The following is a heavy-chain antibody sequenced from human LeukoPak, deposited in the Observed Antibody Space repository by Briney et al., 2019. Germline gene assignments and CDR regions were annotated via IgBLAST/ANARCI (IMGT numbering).Heavy chain of an antibody. D-gene: IGHD6-6*01. CDR2: IYHSGST. Sequence: SETLSLTCTVSGYSISSGNYWGWIRQPPGKGLEWIGSIYHSGSTYYNPSLKSRVTISVDTSKNQFSLKLSSVTAADTAVYYCARVPGVRAAARLDIFDYWGQGTLVTVSS. CDR3: ARVPGVRAAARLDIFDY. V-gene: IGHV4-38-2*02. CDR1: GYSISSGNY. J-gene: IGHJ4*02.